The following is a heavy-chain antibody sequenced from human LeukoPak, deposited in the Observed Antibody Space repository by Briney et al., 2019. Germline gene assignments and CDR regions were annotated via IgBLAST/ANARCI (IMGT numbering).Heavy chain of an antibody. V-gene: IGHV4-59*01. Sequence: SETLSLTCTASGGSISSYYWSWIRQPPGKGLEWIGYIYYSGSTNYNPSLKSRVTISVDTSKNQFSLKLSSVTAADTAVYYCARAGVCSGGICYDPNWFDPWGQGTLVTVSS. D-gene: IGHD2-15*01. CDR1: GGSISSYY. CDR2: IYYSGST. CDR3: ARAGVCSGGICYDPNWFDP. J-gene: IGHJ5*02.